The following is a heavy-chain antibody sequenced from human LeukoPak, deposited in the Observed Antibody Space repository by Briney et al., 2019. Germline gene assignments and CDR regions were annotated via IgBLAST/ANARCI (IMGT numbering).Heavy chain of an antibody. CDR2: ISSSSSYI. CDR1: GFPFSSYS. V-gene: IGHV3-21*01. Sequence: GGSLTLSCAASGFPFSSYSMNWVRPAPGKGLEWVSSISSSSSYIYYADSVKGRFTISRDNAKNSLYLQMNSLRAEDTAVYYCARASITMVRGLKGVMWYFDYWGQGTVVTVSA. D-gene: IGHD3-10*01. J-gene: IGHJ4*02. CDR3: ARASITMVRGLKGVMWYFDY.